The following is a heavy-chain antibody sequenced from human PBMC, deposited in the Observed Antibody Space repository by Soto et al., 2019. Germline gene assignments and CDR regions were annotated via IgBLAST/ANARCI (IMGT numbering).Heavy chain of an antibody. V-gene: IGHV4-31*03. J-gene: IGHJ4*02. CDR3: AREHTYGSNFFDC. D-gene: IGHD5-18*01. Sequence: QVQLQESGPGLVKPSQTLSLTCTVSGGSISSSAYYWSWIRQHPGKGLEWIGYISHSGSTYYNPSPNRRVILPGDTSKTRISLRVTYVTPAHTAVNYCAREHTYGSNFFDCWGQGALVPVSS. CDR2: ISHSGST. CDR1: GGSISSSAYY.